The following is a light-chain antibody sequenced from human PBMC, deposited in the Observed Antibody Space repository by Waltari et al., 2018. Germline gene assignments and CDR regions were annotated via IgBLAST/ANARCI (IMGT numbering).Light chain of an antibody. Sequence: IVLTQSPGTLSLSPGEGATLSCRASQSVSKYLAWYQQRPGQAPRLLIYAASTRATGIPDRFSGSGFGTDFSLTISRLEPEDFAVYYCQNHERLPATFGQGTKVEIK. V-gene: IGKV3-20*01. J-gene: IGKJ1*01. CDR1: QSVSKY. CDR3: QNHERLPAT. CDR2: AAS.